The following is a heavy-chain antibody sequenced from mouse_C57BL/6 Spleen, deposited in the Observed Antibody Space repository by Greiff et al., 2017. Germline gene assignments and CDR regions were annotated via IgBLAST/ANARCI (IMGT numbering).Heavy chain of an antibody. CDR2: ISSGNSTI. CDR3: AGGNYWFAY. Sequence: EVMLVESGGGLVKPGGSLKLSCAASGFTFSDYGMHWVRQAPEQGLEWVAYISSGNSTIYYADTVKGRFTISRDNAKNTLFMQMTSLRSEDTAMYYCAGGNYWFAYWGQGTLVTVSA. J-gene: IGHJ3*01. V-gene: IGHV5-17*01. D-gene: IGHD2-1*01. CDR1: GFTFSDYG.